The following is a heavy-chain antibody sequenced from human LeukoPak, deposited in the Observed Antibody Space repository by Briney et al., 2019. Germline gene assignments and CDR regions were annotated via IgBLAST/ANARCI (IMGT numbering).Heavy chain of an antibody. CDR1: GGSISSYY. V-gene: IGHV4-4*07. D-gene: IGHD3-22*01. J-gene: IGHJ4*02. CDR3: AIVADSSGYCALDY. Sequence: PSETLSLTCTVSGGSISSYYWSWIRQPAGKGLEWIGRIYTSGSTNYNPSLKSRVTMSVDTSKNQFSLKLSSVTAADTAVYYCAIVADSSGYCALDYWGQGTLVTVSS. CDR2: IYTSGST.